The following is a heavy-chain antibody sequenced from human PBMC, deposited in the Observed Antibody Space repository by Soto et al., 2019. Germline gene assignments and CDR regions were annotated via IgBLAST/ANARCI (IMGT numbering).Heavy chain of an antibody. CDR1: GGSISSGSYY. CDR2: LYYDGTT. Sequence: SETLSLTCTVSGGSISSGSYYWGWIRQPPGKGLEWIGSLYYDGTTNYNPSLKSRVTIYVDTSKNQFSLKLSSVTAADTAVYYCARKLVRYCSSTSCNEYYMDVWGKGTTVTVSS. CDR3: ARKLVRYCSSTSCNEYYMDV. D-gene: IGHD2-2*01. V-gene: IGHV4-39*01. J-gene: IGHJ6*03.